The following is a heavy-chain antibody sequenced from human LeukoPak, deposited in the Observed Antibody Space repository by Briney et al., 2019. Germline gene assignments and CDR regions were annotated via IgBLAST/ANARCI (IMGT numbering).Heavy chain of an antibody. V-gene: IGHV3-48*01. D-gene: IGHD1-26*01. J-gene: IGHJ5*01. CDR1: GFTFSSYS. CDR3: ARGSGSYSFNLLGFDS. Sequence: GGSLRLSCAASGFTFSSYSMNWVCQAPGKGLEWVSYISSSSSTIYYADSVKGRFTISRDNAKNSLYLQMNSLRAEDTAVYYCARGSGSYSFNLLGFDSWGQGTLVTVSS. CDR2: ISSSSSTI.